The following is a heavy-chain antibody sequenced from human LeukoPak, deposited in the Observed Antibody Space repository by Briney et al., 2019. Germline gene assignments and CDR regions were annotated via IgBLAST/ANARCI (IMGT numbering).Heavy chain of an antibody. Sequence: SETLSLTCAVSGGYISSSNWWSRVRQAPGKGLEWIGEIFHSGSTKYNPSLKSRVTISVDKSKNQFSLKLSSVTAADTAVYYCARGEGYSSTWYQPHFDYWGQGILVTVSS. V-gene: IGHV4-4*02. J-gene: IGHJ4*02. CDR3: ARGEGYSSTWYQPHFDY. CDR2: IFHSGST. D-gene: IGHD6-13*01. CDR1: GGYISSSNW.